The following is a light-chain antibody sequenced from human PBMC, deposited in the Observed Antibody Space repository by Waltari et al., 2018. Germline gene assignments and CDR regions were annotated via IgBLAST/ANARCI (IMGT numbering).Light chain of an antibody. Sequence: QSVLTQPPSASGTPGQRVTISCSGSSSNIGSNYGHWYQQLPGTAPKLPINRNNHRPSGVPDRFSGSRAGTSASLAVSGLRSEDEADYYFATWDDRLSGPGVFGGGTKLTVL. J-gene: IGLJ3*02. V-gene: IGLV1-47*01. CDR2: RNN. CDR3: ATWDDRLSGPGV. CDR1: SSNIGSNY.